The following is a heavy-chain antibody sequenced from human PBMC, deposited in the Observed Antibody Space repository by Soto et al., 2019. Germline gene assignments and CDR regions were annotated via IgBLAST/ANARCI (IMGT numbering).Heavy chain of an antibody. CDR3: ARWGCSGSNCNLNQRSFDL. V-gene: IGHV3-33*03. CDR2: IWYDGSNK. Sequence: QGQLVESGGGVVQPGRSLRLSCAASGFIFNEYGMHWVRQAPGKGLEWVAVIWYDGSNKYYADSVKGRFTFSRDSSKNTMSLQMNSLRVEDTAVYYCARWGCSGSNCNLNQRSFDLWGQGTLVTVSS. CDR1: GFIFNEYG. D-gene: IGHD2-15*01. J-gene: IGHJ4*02.